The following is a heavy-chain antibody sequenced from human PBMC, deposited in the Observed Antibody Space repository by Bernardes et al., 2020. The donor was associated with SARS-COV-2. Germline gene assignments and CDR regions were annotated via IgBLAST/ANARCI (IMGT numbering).Heavy chain of an antibody. CDR3: ARVGYYGSGNYYFYYYGMDV. V-gene: IGHV4-59*01. Sequence: SETLSLTCTVSGGSMSSYYWSWIRQPPGKGLEWIGYIYSSGSTNYNPSLKSRVTISVDTSKNQFSLKLSSVTAADTAVYYCARVGYYGSGNYYFYYYGMDVWGQGTTVTVSS. D-gene: IGHD3-10*01. J-gene: IGHJ6*02. CDR1: GGSMSSYY. CDR2: IYSSGST.